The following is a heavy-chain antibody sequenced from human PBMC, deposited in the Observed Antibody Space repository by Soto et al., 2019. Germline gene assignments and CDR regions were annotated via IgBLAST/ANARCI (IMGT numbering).Heavy chain of an antibody. V-gene: IGHV1-69*02. CDR2: IVPMYGIA. CDR1: GDTFSRSS. CDR3: ARGLHDFGDDIGDWFNP. Sequence: QVQLVQSGAEVKKPGSSVKVSCKASGDTFSRSSIHWVRQAPGQGLEWMGRIVPMYGIADCAQKFQGRLTNTADKSTTTAYMDQSRLSSGDTAVYYCARGLHDFGDDIGDWFNPWGQGTRLTVSS. D-gene: IGHD4-17*01. J-gene: IGHJ5*02.